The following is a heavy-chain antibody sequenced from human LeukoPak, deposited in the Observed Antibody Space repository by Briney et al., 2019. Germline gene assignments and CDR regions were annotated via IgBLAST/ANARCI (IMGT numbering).Heavy chain of an antibody. J-gene: IGHJ4*02. CDR3: AKRDRYYYYDSSGVFDY. CDR1: GFTVSSNY. Sequence: GGSLRLSCAASGFTVSSNYMSWVRQAPGKGLEWVSAISGSGGSTYYADSVKGRFTISRDNSKNTLYLQMNSLRAEDTAVYYCAKRDRYYYYDSSGVFDYWGQGTLVTVSS. D-gene: IGHD3-22*01. CDR2: ISGSGGST. V-gene: IGHV3-23*01.